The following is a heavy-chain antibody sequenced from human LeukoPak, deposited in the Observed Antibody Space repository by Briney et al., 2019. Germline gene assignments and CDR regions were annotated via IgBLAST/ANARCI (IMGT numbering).Heavy chain of an antibody. CDR1: GFTFSSYA. CDR2: ISSSSSYI. V-gene: IGHV3-21*01. D-gene: IGHD3-22*01. J-gene: IGHJ4*02. CDR3: VRVSYDSSGFLDY. Sequence: GGSLRLSCAASGFTFSSYAMNWVRQAPGKGLDGVSSISSSSSYIYYADSVKGRFTISRDNAKNSLYLQMNSLRAEDTAVYYWVRVSYDSSGFLDYWGQGTLVTVSS.